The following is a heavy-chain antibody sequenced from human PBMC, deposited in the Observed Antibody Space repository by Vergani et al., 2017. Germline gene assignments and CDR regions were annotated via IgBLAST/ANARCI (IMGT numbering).Heavy chain of an antibody. CDR1: GGSISSGGYY. J-gene: IGHJ4*02. V-gene: IGHV4-31*03. CDR3: ARDPLLWFGELSI. CDR2: IYYSGGT. D-gene: IGHD3-10*01. Sequence: QVQLQESGPGLVKPSETLSLTCTVSGGSISSGGYYWSWIRQHPGKGLEWIGYIYYSGGTYYNPSLKSRVTITVDTSKNQFSLKLSSVTAADTAVYYCARDPLLWFGELSIWGQGTLVTVSS.